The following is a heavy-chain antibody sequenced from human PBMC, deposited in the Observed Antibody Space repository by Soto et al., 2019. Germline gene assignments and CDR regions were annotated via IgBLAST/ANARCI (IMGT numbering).Heavy chain of an antibody. CDR3: ARKRYQVISDGMDV. J-gene: IGHJ6*02. D-gene: IGHD2-2*01. Sequence: QVQLVQSGADVKTPGASVRVSCKASGSTFTGYYVHWVREAPGQGLEWMGWINPETGGTRYAQKFQGRVTLSRDTSINTAYLELSRLRFDDAAVYFCARKRYQVISDGMDVWGQGTTVTLSS. CDR2: INPETGGT. CDR1: GSTFTGYY. V-gene: IGHV1-2*02.